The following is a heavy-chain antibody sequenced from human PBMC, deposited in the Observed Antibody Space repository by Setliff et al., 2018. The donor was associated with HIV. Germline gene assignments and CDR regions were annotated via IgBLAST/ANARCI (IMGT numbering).Heavy chain of an antibody. V-gene: IGHV1-69*13. D-gene: IGHD6-19*01. Sequence: GASLKVSCKTSRGTFSSYAVSWVRQGPGQGLEWMGGIIPIFGTAKYAQKFQGRVIMTADESSTTAYMELSSLRSDDTAVYYCARDGLLEAGIRFDYWGQGTLVTVSS. J-gene: IGHJ4*02. CDR2: IIPIFGTA. CDR3: ARDGLLEAGIRFDY. CDR1: RGTFSSYA.